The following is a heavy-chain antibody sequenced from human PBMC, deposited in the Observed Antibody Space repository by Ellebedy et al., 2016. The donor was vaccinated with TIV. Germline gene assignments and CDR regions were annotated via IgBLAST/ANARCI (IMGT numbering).Heavy chain of an antibody. CDR1: GFTFSIAG. Sequence: GESLKISXAASGFTFSIAGMTWVRQAPGKGLEWVATIVNSGRETYYADPLKGRFTISRDNAMNSLYLQMDSLTVEDTAVYYCTGDGSEWSRDYWGQGTLVTVSS. CDR3: TGDGSEWSRDY. D-gene: IGHD2-8*01. V-gene: IGHV3-21*06. J-gene: IGHJ4*02. CDR2: IVNSGRET.